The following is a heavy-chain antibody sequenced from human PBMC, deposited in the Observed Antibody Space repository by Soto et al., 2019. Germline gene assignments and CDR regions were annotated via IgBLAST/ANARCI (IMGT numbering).Heavy chain of an antibody. Sequence: GGSLRLSCAASGFTFSNAWMNWVRQAPGKGLEWVGRIKSKTDGGTTDYAAPVKGRFTISRDDSKNTLYLQMNSLKTEDTAVYYCTLRHPLEYYDFWSGYYPESFDYWGQGTLVTVSS. CDR2: IKSKTDGGTT. D-gene: IGHD3-3*01. CDR1: GFTFSNAW. V-gene: IGHV3-15*07. CDR3: TLRHPLEYYDFWSGYYPESFDY. J-gene: IGHJ4*02.